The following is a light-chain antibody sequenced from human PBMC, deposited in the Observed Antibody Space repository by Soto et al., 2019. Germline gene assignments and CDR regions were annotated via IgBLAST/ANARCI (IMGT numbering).Light chain of an antibody. Sequence: QSVLTQPASVSGSPGQSVTISCTGTSSDVGGYNYVSWYQHHPGKAPKLMIYEVSNRPSGVSNRFSGSKSGNMASLTISGLQAEDEADYYCSSYTSISTYVFGTGTKLTVL. CDR1: SSDVGGYNY. CDR2: EVS. CDR3: SSYTSISTYV. J-gene: IGLJ1*01. V-gene: IGLV2-14*01.